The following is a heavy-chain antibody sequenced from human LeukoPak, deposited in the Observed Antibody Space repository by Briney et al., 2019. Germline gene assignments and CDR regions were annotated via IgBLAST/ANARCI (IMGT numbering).Heavy chain of an antibody. CDR3: ATVGVDGDYFFDY. V-gene: IGHV4-59*01. D-gene: IGHD4-17*01. J-gene: IGHJ4*02. Sequence: SETLSLTCTVSGGSISGYFWSWIRQPPGKGLEWIGYIYYSGSTKYNPSLKGRVTISVDTSKNQFSLKLSSVSAADTAVYYCATVGVDGDYFFDYWGQGTLVTVSS. CDR2: IYYSGST. CDR1: GGSISGYF.